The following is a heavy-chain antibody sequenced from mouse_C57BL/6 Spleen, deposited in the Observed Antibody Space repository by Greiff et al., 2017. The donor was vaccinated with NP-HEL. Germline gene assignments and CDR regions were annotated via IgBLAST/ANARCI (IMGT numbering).Heavy chain of an antibody. CDR3: AREGWLLHFAMDY. D-gene: IGHD2-3*01. Sequence: QVQLQQPGTELVKPGASVKLSCKASGCTFTSYWMHWVKQRPGQGLEWIGNINPSNGGTNYNEKFKSKATLTVDKSSNTAYMQLSSLTSEDSAVYYCAREGWLLHFAMDYWGQGTSVTVSS. CDR1: GCTFTSYW. V-gene: IGHV1-53*01. CDR2: INPSNGGT. J-gene: IGHJ4*01.